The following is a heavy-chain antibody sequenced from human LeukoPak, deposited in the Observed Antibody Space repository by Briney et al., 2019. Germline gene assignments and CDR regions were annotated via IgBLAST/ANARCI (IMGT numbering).Heavy chain of an antibody. V-gene: IGHV1-69*04. CDR1: GSTFSSYA. Sequence: ASVKVSCKASGSTFSSYAISWVRQAPGQGLEWMGRIIPILGIANYAQKFQGRVTITADKSTSTAYMELSSLRSEGTAVYYCARVLRIRGDHDAFDIWGQGTMVTVSS. J-gene: IGHJ3*02. CDR2: IIPILGIA. D-gene: IGHD2-15*01. CDR3: ARVLRIRGDHDAFDI.